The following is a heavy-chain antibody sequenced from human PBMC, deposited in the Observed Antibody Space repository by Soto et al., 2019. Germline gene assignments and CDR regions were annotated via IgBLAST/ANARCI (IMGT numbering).Heavy chain of an antibody. CDR1: GGSFSGYY. D-gene: IGHD5-12*01. J-gene: IGHJ4*02. CDR3: ARKGSGFGYDFFDY. V-gene: IGHV4-34*01. Sequence: PSETLSLTCAVYGGSFSGYYWSWIRQPPGKGLEWIGEINHSGSTNYNPSLKSRVTISVDTSKNQFSLKLSSVTAADTAVYYCARKGSGFGYDFFDYWGQGTLVTAPQ. CDR2: INHSGST.